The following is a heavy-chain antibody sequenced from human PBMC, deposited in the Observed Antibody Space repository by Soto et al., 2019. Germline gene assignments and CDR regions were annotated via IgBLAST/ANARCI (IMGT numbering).Heavy chain of an antibody. CDR3: ARNDAYDLEV. D-gene: IGHD5-12*01. CDR2: IHHGTGT. Sequence: QVQLQESGPGLVKPSGTLSLTCAVSGGSISTTYWWSWVRQSPGKGLEWIGEIHHGTGTNYNPSLKSRATRSLDKSKNQLFLRLTSGTVADAAVYYCARNDAYDLEVWGQGTTVTVSS. J-gene: IGHJ6*02. CDR1: GGSISTTYW. V-gene: IGHV4-4*02.